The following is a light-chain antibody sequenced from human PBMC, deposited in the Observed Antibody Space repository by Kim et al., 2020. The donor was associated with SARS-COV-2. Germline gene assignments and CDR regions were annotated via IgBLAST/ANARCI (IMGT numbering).Light chain of an antibody. J-gene: IGLJ2*01. V-gene: IGLV3-1*01. CDR1: KLGEKY. CDR3: QTWDSTTVI. Sequence: SVSPGQTARITCSGDKLGEKYTSWYQHKSGQSPVVVIYQDNKRPPGMTERFSGSSSGNTATLTISGTQPMDEADYYCQTWDSTTVIFGGGTQLTVI. CDR2: QDN.